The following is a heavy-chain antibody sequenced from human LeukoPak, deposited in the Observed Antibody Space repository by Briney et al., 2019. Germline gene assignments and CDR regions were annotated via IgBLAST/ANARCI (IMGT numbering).Heavy chain of an antibody. V-gene: IGHV3-53*01. D-gene: IGHD5-24*01. CDR3: ARGDGYNLSFDY. Sequence: GGSLRLSCAASGFTVSSNYMSWVRQAPGKGLEWVSVNYSGGSTYYADSVKGRFTISRDNSKNTLYLQMNSLRAEDTAVYYCARGDGYNLSFDYWGQGTLVTVSS. CDR1: GFTVSSNY. J-gene: IGHJ4*02. CDR2: NYSGGST.